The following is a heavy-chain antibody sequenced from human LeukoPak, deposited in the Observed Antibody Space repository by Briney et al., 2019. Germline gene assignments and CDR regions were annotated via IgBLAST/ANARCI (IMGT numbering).Heavy chain of an antibody. CDR2: IYDGGRT. D-gene: IGHD5-18*01. CDR1: GFTVSSNY. J-gene: IGHJ4*02. CDR3: ARGVRGYSHGSRFDY. Sequence: GGSLRLSCAASGFTVSSNYMSWVRQAPGKGLEWVSSIYDGGRTNYADSVKGRSTISRDHSKNTLYLQMNSLRAEDTAVYYCARGVRGYSHGSRFDYWGQGTLVTVSS. V-gene: IGHV3-53*01.